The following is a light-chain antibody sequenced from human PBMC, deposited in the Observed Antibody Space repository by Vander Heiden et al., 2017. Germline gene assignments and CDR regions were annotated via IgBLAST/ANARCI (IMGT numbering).Light chain of an antibody. J-gene: IGKJ1*01. V-gene: IGKV3-11*01. Sequence: EVVLTQSPATLSLSPGERATLSCRASQSLNNYLAWYQQKPGQAPRLLIYDASNRATGIQARFSGSGYGTDFTLTISSLEPEDLAVYYCQHRSNGHPWWTFGQGTKVEIK. CDR2: DAS. CDR3: QHRSNGHPWWT. CDR1: QSLNNY.